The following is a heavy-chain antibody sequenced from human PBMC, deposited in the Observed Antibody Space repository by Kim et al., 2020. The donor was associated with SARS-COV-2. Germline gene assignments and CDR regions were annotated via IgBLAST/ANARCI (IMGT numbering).Heavy chain of an antibody. J-gene: IGHJ6*02. CDR3: ARVGSSSWYVDYYYGMDV. V-gene: IGHV7-4-1*02. D-gene: IGHD6-13*01. CDR1: GYTFTSYA. Sequence: ASVKVSCKASGYTFTSYAMNRVRQAPGQGLEWMGWINTNTGNPTYAQGFTGRFVFSLDTSVSTAYLQISSLKAEDTAVYYCARVGSSSWYVDYYYGMDVWGQGTTVTVSS. CDR2: INTNTGNP.